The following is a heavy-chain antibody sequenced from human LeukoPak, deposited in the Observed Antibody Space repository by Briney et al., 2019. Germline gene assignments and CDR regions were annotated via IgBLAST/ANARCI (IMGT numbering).Heavy chain of an antibody. CDR3: ARGPLYSGYDYYYFDY. CDR2: IRSSSSYI. V-gene: IGHV3-21*01. D-gene: IGHD5-12*01. J-gene: IGHJ4*02. Sequence: GGSLRLSCAASGFTFSSYSMNWVRQAPGKGLEWVSSIRSSSSYIYYADSVKGRFTISRDNAKNSLYLQMNSLRAEDTAVYYCARGPLYSGYDYYYFDYWGQGTLVAVSS. CDR1: GFTFSSYS.